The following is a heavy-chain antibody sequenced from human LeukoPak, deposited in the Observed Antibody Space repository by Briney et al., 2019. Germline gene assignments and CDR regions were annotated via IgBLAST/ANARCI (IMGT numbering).Heavy chain of an antibody. CDR2: IGGSGGST. V-gene: IGHV3-23*01. Sequence: GGSLRLSCAASGFTLSDYYMSWIRQSPGKGLEWVSAIGGSGGSTYYADSVKGRFTISRDDSKNTLYLQMNSLRAEDTAIYYCAKFTRTLVRGALVNWGQGTLVTVSS. D-gene: IGHD3-10*01. J-gene: IGHJ4*02. CDR1: GFTLSDYY. CDR3: AKFTRTLVRGALVN.